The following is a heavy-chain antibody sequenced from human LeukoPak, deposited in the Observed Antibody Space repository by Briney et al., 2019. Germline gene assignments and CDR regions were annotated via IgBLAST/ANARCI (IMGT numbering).Heavy chain of an antibody. CDR3: AKGPDCSSTSCYGNWFDP. J-gene: IGHJ5*02. Sequence: PGGSLRLSCAASGFTFSSFNMHWVRQAPGKGLEWVAIISYDGSNKYYADSVKGRFTISRDNSKNTLYLQMNSLRAEDTAVYYCAKGPDCSSTSCYGNWFDPWGQGTLVTVSS. V-gene: IGHV3-30*18. CDR2: ISYDGSNK. D-gene: IGHD2-2*01. CDR1: GFTFSSFN.